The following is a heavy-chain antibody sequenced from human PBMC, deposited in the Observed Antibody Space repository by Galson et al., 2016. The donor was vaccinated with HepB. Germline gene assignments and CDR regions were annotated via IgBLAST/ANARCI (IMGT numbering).Heavy chain of an antibody. CDR3: AKVDRWRYDAFDI. J-gene: IGHJ3*02. CDR2: ISWNSGSI. V-gene: IGHV3-9*01. D-gene: IGHD3/OR15-3a*01. CDR1: GFTFDGYA. Sequence: SLRLSCAASGFTFDGYAMHWVRQTPGKGLEWVSDISWNSGSIGYADSVKGRFIISRDNAKNTLYPQMNSLRSEDTALYYCAKVDRWRYDAFDIWGQGTMVTVST.